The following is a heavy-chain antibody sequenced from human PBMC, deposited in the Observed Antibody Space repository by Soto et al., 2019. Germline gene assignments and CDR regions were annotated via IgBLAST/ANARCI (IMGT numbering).Heavy chain of an antibody. CDR2: MDGRSGNI. J-gene: IGHJ4*02. V-gene: IGHV3-11*06. CDR1: GFSLSLFY. Sequence: GGSLRLSCAASGFSLSLFYMTWIRQTPGKGLEWVVHMDGRSGNIGYADSVKGRFTISRDNARNSLFLQLDSVTADDTGIYFCTKGGRTTSYYWEYWGPGALVTVSS. D-gene: IGHD2-2*01. CDR3: TKGGRTTSYYWEY.